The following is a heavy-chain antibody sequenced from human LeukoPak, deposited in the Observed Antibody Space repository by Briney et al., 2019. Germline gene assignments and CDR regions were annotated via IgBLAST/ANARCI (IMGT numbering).Heavy chain of an antibody. J-gene: IGHJ4*02. CDR2: ISSSSSTI. D-gene: IGHD2-2*01. CDR3: ARGQACSSTSCYGFDY. V-gene: IGHV3-48*01. CDR1: GFTFSSYS. Sequence: GGSLRLSCAASGFTFSSYSMNWVSQAPGKGLAWVSYISSSSSTIYYADSVKGRFTISRDNAKNSLYLQMNSLRAEDTAVYYCARGQACSSTSCYGFDYWGQGTLVTVSS.